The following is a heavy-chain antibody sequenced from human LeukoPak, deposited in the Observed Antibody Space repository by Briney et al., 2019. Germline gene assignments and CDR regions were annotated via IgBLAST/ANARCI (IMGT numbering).Heavy chain of an antibody. V-gene: IGHV1-18*01. CDR3: ARDHGHKSVDY. D-gene: IGHD2-21*01. CDR1: GYTFSSYG. CDR2: ISTYNGNT. J-gene: IGHJ4*02. Sequence: ASVKVSCKASGYTFSSYGISWLRQAPGQGLEWMGWISTYNGNTNYAQKFQGRVTMTTDTSTSTLYMEVRSLRSDVTAVYYCARDHGHKSVDYWGQGTLVTVSS.